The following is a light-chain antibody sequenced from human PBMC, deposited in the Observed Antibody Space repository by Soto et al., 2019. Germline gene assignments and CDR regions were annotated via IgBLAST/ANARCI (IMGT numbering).Light chain of an antibody. CDR1: SSDVGGYDY. CDR3: SSYSISTAYL. Sequence: QSALTQPASVSGSPGQSITISYTGTSSDVGGYDYVSWYQLHPGKAPKLMVFEVNNRPSGVSYRFSGSKSGNTASLTISGLQAEDEADYFCSSYSISTAYLFXTGTKVTVL. CDR2: EVN. V-gene: IGLV2-14*01. J-gene: IGLJ1*01.